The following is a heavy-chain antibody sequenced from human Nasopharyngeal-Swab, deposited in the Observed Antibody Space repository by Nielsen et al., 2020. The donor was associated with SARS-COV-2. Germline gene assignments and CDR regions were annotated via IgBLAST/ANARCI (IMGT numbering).Heavy chain of an antibody. Sequence: GGSLRLYCAASGFTFSSYWMSWVRQAPGKGLEWVANIKQDGSEKYYVDSVKGRFTISRDNAKNSLYLQMNSLRAEDTAVYYCARRDRYCSGGSCYGENAFDIWGQGTMVTVSS. J-gene: IGHJ3*02. D-gene: IGHD2-15*01. V-gene: IGHV3-7*03. CDR3: ARRDRYCSGGSCYGENAFDI. CDR2: IKQDGSEK. CDR1: GFTFSSYW.